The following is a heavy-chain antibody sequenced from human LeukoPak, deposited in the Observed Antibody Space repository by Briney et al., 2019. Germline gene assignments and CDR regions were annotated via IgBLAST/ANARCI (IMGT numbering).Heavy chain of an antibody. J-gene: IGHJ4*02. V-gene: IGHV1-69*05. CDR3: ASTPPLYDSSGYYYY. CDR1: GGIFSRHT. D-gene: IGHD3-22*01. CDR2: ITPMFGTS. Sequence: GASVKVSCKASGGIFSRHTISWVRQSPGQGLEWMGGITPMFGTSNYAQKFQGRVTMTRDTSTSTVYMELSSLRSEDTAVYYCASTPPLYDSSGYYYYWGQGTLVTVSS.